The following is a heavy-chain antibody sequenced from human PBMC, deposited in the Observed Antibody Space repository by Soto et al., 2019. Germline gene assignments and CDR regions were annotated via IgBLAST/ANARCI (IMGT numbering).Heavy chain of an antibody. J-gene: IGHJ6*03. CDR2: ISAYNGNT. Sequence: ASVTVSCQASGYTITSYGISWVRQAPGQGLEWMGWISAYNGNTNYAQKLQGRVTMTTDTSTSTAYMELRSLRSDDTAVYYCATHSHYYYYYMDVWGKGTTVTVSS. V-gene: IGHV1-18*01. CDR1: GYTITSYG. CDR3: ATHSHYYYYYMDV.